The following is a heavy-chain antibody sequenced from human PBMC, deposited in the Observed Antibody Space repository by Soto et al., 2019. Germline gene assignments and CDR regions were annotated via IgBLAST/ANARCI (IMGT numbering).Heavy chain of an antibody. D-gene: IGHD3-3*01. CDR3: ARGGLWYYDFWSGYLYGMDV. J-gene: IGHJ6*02. Sequence: GGSLRLSCAASGFTFSDYYMSWIRQAPGKGLEWVSYISSSSSYTNYADSVKGRFTISRDNAKNSLYLQKNSLRAEDTAVYYCARGGLWYYDFWSGYLYGMDVWGQGTTVTVSS. CDR2: ISSSSSYT. CDR1: GFTFSDYY. V-gene: IGHV3-11*06.